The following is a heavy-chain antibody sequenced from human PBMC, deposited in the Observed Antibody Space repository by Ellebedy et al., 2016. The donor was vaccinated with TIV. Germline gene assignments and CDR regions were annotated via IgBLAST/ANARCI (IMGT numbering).Heavy chain of an antibody. Sequence: GESLKISCAASGFSFSNHYMDWVRLAPGKGLEWVGFIRGKGYGGTTEYAPSVKDRFTISRDDSNKILYLEMNNLKTDDTAVYYCAREGFGAWFDTWGRGTLVTVSS. V-gene: IGHV3-22*01. CDR3: AREGFGAWFDT. CDR1: GFSFSNHY. D-gene: IGHD3-3*01. J-gene: IGHJ5*02. CDR2: IRGKGYGGTT.